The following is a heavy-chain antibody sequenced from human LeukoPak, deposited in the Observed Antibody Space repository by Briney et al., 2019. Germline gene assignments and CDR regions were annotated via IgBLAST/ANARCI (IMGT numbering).Heavy chain of an antibody. D-gene: IGHD6-13*01. CDR1: GFTFSSYS. CDR3: ARDPLIAAAGTSY. J-gene: IGHJ4*02. Sequence: GGSLRLSCAASGFTFSSYSMNWVRQAPGKGLGGVSSISSSSSYIYFADSVKGRFTISRDNAKNSLYLQMNSLRAEDTAVYYCARDPLIAAAGTSYWGQGTLVTVSS. V-gene: IGHV3-21*01. CDR2: ISSSSSYI.